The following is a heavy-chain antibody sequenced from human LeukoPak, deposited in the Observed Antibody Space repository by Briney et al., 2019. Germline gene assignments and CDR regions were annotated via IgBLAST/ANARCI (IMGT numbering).Heavy chain of an antibody. D-gene: IGHD4-17*01. V-gene: IGHV3-30*18. CDR1: GFTFSSYG. CDR3: AKDLVSSGALGHGVLY. J-gene: IGHJ4*02. Sequence: PGGSLRLSCAASGFTFSSYGMHWVRQAPGRGLEWVAVISYDGSNTYYVDSVKGRVTISRDNSKNTVFLQMNSLRAEDTAVYYCAKDLVSSGALGHGVLYWGQGTLVTVSS. CDR2: ISYDGSNT.